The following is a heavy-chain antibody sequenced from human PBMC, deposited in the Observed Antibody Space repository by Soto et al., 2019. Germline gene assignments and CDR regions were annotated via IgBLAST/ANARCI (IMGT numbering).Heavy chain of an antibody. CDR2: IKPSGGST. V-gene: IGHV1-46*01. Sequence: QVQLVQSGAEVKKPGASVKVSCKASGYTFTSYYMHWVRQAPGQGLEWMGIIKPSGGSTSYAQKFQGRVTMTRDTSTSTVYMELSSLRSEDTAVYYCAREGIVGGGDYWGQGTLVTVSS. J-gene: IGHJ4*02. CDR1: GYTFTSYY. CDR3: AREGIVGGGDY. D-gene: IGHD1-26*01.